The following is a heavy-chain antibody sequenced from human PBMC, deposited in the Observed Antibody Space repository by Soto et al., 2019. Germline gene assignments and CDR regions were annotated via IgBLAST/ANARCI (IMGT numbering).Heavy chain of an antibody. V-gene: IGHV5-51*01. CDR3: AGSISYYGMDA. J-gene: IGHJ6*02. Sequence: PWESLKISCTTSGYSFTNYWIGWVRQMPGKGPEWMGIIYPGDSDTRYSPSFQGQVTISADKSTSTAYLLWSSLKASDTAIYLCAGSISYYGMDAWRHGTTVTLS. CDR1: GYSFTNYW. CDR2: IYPGDSDT.